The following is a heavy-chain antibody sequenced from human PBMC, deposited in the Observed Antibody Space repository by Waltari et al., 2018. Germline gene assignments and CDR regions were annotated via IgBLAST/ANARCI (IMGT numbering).Heavy chain of an antibody. V-gene: IGHV4-59*08. J-gene: IGHJ6*03. CDR3: ARQGITSFGGVIPFYMDV. D-gene: IGHD3-3*01. CDR2: IDYSGST. Sequence: QVQLQESGPGLVKPSETLSLNCTVSGGSISSYYWSWIRQPPVRGLEWIWCIDYSGSTNYNPSLKSRVTISVDTSKNQFSLKLSSVTAADTAVYYCARQGITSFGGVIPFYMDVWGKGTTVTISS. CDR1: GGSISSYY.